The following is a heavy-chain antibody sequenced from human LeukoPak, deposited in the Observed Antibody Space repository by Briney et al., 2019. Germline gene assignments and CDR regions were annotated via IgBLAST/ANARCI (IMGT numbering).Heavy chain of an antibody. J-gene: IGHJ4*02. V-gene: IGHV3-33*01. Sequence: GGSLRLSCAASGFTFSSYGMHWVRQAPGKGLEWVAVIWYDGSNKYYADSVKGRFTISRDNSKNALYLQMNSLRAEDTAVYYCARDRSGSFFDYWGQGTLVTVSS. D-gene: IGHD3-10*01. CDR2: IWYDGSNK. CDR3: ARDRSGSFFDY. CDR1: GFTFSSYG.